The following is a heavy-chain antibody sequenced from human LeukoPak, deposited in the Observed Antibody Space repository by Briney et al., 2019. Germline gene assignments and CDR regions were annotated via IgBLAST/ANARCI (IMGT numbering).Heavy chain of an antibody. CDR3: ARRVVVTATSNDAFDI. D-gene: IGHD2-21*02. V-gene: IGHV4-59*08. CDR1: GGSISSYY. Sequence: PSETLSLTCTVSGGSISSYYWNWIRQPPGKGLEWIGYIYYTGSTKYSPSIKSRVTISVDTSKNQFSLKLSSVTAADTAVYYCARRVVVTATSNDAFDIWGQGTLVTVSS. J-gene: IGHJ3*02. CDR2: IYYTGST.